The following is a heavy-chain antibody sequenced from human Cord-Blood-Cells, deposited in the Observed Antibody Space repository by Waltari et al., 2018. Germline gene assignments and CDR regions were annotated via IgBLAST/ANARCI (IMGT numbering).Heavy chain of an antibody. Sequence: EVQLLESGGGLVQPGGSLRLSCAASGFTFSRYAMRWVRQAPGKGLEWVSAISGSGGSTYYADSVKGRFTISRDNSKNTLYLQMNSLRAEDTAVYYCAKEGWLTDAFDIWGQGTMVTVSS. J-gene: IGHJ3*02. CDR1: GFTFSRYA. V-gene: IGHV3-23*01. CDR3: AKEGWLTDAFDI. CDR2: ISGSGGST. D-gene: IGHD5-12*01.